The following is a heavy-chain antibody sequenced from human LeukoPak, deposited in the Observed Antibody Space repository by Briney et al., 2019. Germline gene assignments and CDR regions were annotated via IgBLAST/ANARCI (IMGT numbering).Heavy chain of an antibody. J-gene: IGHJ4*02. D-gene: IGHD3-10*01. CDR1: GFIFSHYG. CDR2: LEKDGDDI. CDR3: AKDSGTLHGGPDF. V-gene: IGHV3-30*02. Sequence: GGSLRLSCGASGFIFSHYGMHWVRQAPGKGLEWLAYLEKDGDDIMYGDSVKGRFTISRDNSKNKVYLQMNSLRSEDTAVYYCAKDSGTLHGGPDFWGQGTLVSVSS.